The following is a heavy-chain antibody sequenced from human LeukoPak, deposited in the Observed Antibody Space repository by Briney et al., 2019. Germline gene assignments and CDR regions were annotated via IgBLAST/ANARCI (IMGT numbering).Heavy chain of an antibody. V-gene: IGHV3-7*01. CDR2: IKQDGSEK. CDR3: ARWVGWLVLDY. J-gene: IGHJ4*02. CDR1: GFPFSSYA. Sequence: GGSLRLSCASSGFPFSSYAMCWVRQAPGKGLEWVANIKQDGSEKYYVDSVKGRFTISRDNAKNSLSLQMNSLRAEDTAVYYCARWVGWLVLDYWGQGTLVTVSS. D-gene: IGHD6-19*01.